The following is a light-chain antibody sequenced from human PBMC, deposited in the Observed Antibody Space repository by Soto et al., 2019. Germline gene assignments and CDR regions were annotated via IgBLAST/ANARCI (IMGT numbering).Light chain of an antibody. J-gene: IGKJ5*01. V-gene: IGKV4-1*01. Sequence: DIVMTQSPDSLSVSLVESATINCKSSQSVLSSSNNKNYLAWYQQKPGQPPRLLIYWASTRESGVPDRFSGSGSGTDFTLTISSLQAEDVAVYYCQQYYSSITFGQGTRLEIK. CDR2: WAS. CDR1: QSVLSSSNNKNY. CDR3: QQYYSSIT.